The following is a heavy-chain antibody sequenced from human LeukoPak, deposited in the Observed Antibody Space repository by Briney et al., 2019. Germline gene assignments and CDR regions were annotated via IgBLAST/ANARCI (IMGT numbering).Heavy chain of an antibody. D-gene: IGHD6-19*01. J-gene: IGHJ4*02. Sequence: GGSLRLSCAASGFTFNSYAMSWVRQAPGKGLEWVSAISGSGGSTYYADSVKGRFTISRDNSKNTLYLQMNSLRAEDTAVYYCAKDLRWYSSGRWGVYWGQGTLVTVSS. CDR3: AKDLRWYSSGRWGVY. CDR1: GFTFNSYA. CDR2: ISGSGGST. V-gene: IGHV3-23*01.